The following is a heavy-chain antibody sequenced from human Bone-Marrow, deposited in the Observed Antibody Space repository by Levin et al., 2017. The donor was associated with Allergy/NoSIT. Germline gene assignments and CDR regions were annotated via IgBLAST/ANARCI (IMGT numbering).Heavy chain of an antibody. V-gene: IGHV4-31*03. CDR3: ARIPDTTSEFDY. Sequence: KTSETLSLTCTVSGGSIRSGGYYWSWIRQHPGKGLEWIGYIYDSGSTSYNPSLESRVAISVDTSKSQFYLKLTSLTAADTDVYYCARIPDTTSEFDYWGQGTLVTVSS. D-gene: IGHD5-18*01. CDR2: IYDSGST. J-gene: IGHJ4*02. CDR1: GGSIRSGGYY.